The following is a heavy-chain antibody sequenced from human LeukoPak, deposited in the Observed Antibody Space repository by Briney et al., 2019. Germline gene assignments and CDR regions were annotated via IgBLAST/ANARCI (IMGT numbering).Heavy chain of an antibody. D-gene: IGHD2-2*01. CDR2: INNSGST. J-gene: IGHJ6*02. Sequence: SETLSLTCAVYGGSFSGYYWSWIRQPPGKGLEWIGEINNSGSTNYNPSLKSRVTISVDTSKNQFSLKLSSVTAADTAVYYCARGPEYCSSTSCQVYYYGMDVWGQGTTVTVSS. CDR1: GGSFSGYY. V-gene: IGHV4-34*01. CDR3: ARGPEYCSSTSCQVYYYGMDV.